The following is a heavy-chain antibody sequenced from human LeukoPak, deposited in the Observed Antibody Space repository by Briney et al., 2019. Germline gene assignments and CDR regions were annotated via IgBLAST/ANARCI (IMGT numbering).Heavy chain of an antibody. CDR3: AREKNSGGLDY. CDR1: GFAFSSLD. V-gene: IGHV3-21*01. D-gene: IGHD4-23*01. Sequence: GGSLRLSCAASGFAFSSLDMNWVRQAPGKGLEWVSSISSSSNYIYYADSVKGRFTISRDNAKNSLYLQMNSLRAEDTAVYFCAREKNSGGLDYWGQGTLVTVSS. J-gene: IGHJ4*02. CDR2: ISSSSNYI.